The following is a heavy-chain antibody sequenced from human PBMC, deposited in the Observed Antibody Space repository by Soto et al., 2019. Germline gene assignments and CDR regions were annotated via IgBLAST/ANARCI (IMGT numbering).Heavy chain of an antibody. D-gene: IGHD1-7*01. V-gene: IGHV1-18*01. J-gene: IGHJ4*02. Sequence: QVQLVQSGAEVREPGASVRISCKASGYRFSNYAIKWVRQAPGLGLEWLGWVTPSNGNTKRARAFQGRVTMSTDTPTATAFLELTSLTLDDTAVYYCATRGTTAVSKALLGWGQGTLVTVSS. CDR1: GYRFSNYA. CDR2: VTPSNGNT. CDR3: ATRGTTAVSKALLG.